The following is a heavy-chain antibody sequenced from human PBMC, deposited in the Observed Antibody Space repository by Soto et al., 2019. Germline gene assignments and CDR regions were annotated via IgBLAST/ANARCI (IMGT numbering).Heavy chain of an antibody. V-gene: IGHV3-74*01. CDR3: ARGAMGNYYNDY. J-gene: IGHJ4*02. D-gene: IGHD3-10*01. CDR2: IKGDGIST. CDR1: GFTFSSYW. Sequence: EVQLVESGGGLVQSGGSLRLSCAASGFTFSSYWMHWVRQAPGKGLVWVSRIKGDGISTDYADSVKGRFTISRDNAKDTVFLQMNGLSADDTAVYYCARGAMGNYYNDYWGRGTLVTVSS.